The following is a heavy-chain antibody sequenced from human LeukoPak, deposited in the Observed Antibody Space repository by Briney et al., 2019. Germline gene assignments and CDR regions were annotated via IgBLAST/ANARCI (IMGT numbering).Heavy chain of an antibody. CDR1: GFTFSSYW. D-gene: IGHD2-15*01. CDR3: ARDLCSGGSCPYYYYMDV. CDR2: IKQDGSER. V-gene: IGHV3-7*01. J-gene: IGHJ6*03. Sequence: GGSLRLSCAASGFTFSSYWMSWVRQAPGKGLEWVANIKQDGSERYYVDSLKGQFTISRDNAKNSLYLQMDSLRAEDTAVYYCARDLCSGGSCPYYYYMDVWGKGTTVTVSS.